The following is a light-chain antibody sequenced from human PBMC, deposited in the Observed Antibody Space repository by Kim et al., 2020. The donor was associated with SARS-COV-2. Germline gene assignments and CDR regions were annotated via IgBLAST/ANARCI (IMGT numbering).Light chain of an antibody. CDR1: TSNIGAGYD. Sequence: RVTISCTASTSNIGAGYDVPWYQQVPGAAPNLLIYGNGNRPSGIPDRFSGSKSGTSASLAITGLQAEDEADYYCQSYDSSLSGYVFGTGTKVTVL. CDR2: GNG. J-gene: IGLJ1*01. CDR3: QSYDSSLSGYV. V-gene: IGLV1-40*01.